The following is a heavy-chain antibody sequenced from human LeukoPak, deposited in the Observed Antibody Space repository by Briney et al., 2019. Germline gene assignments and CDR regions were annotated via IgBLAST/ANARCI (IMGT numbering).Heavy chain of an antibody. CDR3: ATIPMYSGSYSYAFDI. CDR2: INPNSGGT. J-gene: IGHJ3*02. CDR1: GYTFTGYY. V-gene: IGHV1-2*06. Sequence: GASVKVSCKASGYTFTGYYMHWVRQAPGQGLEWMGRINPNSGGTNYAKKFQGRVTMTRDTSISTAYMELSRLRSDDTAVYYCATIPMYSGSYSYAFDIWGQGTMVTVSS. D-gene: IGHD1-26*01.